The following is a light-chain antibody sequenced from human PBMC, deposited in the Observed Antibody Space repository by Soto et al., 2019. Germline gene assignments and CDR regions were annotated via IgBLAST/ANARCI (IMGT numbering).Light chain of an antibody. J-gene: IGKJ1*01. CDR2: GVS. Sequence: EIVLTQSPGTLSLSPGERATLSCRASQSVSNNYLAWYQQKSGQAPRLLIYGVSSRATGIPDRFSGSGSGTDFTLTIGRLEPEDFAAYYCQQYGSSLRTFGQGTKVDIK. V-gene: IGKV3-20*01. CDR1: QSVSNNY. CDR3: QQYGSSLRT.